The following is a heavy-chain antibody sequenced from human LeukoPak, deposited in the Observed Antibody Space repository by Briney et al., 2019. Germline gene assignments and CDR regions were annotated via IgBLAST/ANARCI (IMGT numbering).Heavy chain of an antibody. CDR3: AKDGGSDPDSFDI. CDR1: GFTFSNYA. J-gene: IGHJ3*02. CDR2: ISYDGSSK. D-gene: IGHD2-15*01. V-gene: IGHV3-30*18. Sequence: GGSLRLSCAASGFTFSNYAMHWVRQAPGKGLEWVAIISYDGSSKYYADSVKGRFTISRDNTKNSLYLQMNSLRAEDTAVYYCAKDGGSDPDSFDIWGQGTMVTVSS.